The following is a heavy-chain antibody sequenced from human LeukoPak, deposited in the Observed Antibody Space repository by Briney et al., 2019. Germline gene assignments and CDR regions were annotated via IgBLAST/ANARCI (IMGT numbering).Heavy chain of an antibody. Sequence: SETLSLTCTVSGGSLSTYYWSWIRQPTGKGLEWIGYIHNSGSTHYTFSLKSRVTMSLDTSKNQFSLKLTSVTAADTAVYYCARTDYSNTNWFDPWGQGTLVTVSS. CDR1: GGSLSTYY. D-gene: IGHD4-11*01. CDR2: IHNSGST. CDR3: ARTDYSNTNWFDP. J-gene: IGHJ5*02. V-gene: IGHV4-59*12.